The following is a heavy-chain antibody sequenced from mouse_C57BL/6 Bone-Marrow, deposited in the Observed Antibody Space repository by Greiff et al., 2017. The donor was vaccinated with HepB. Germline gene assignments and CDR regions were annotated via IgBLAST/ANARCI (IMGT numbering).Heavy chain of an antibody. V-gene: IGHV1-69*01. CDR1: GYTFTSYW. CDR2: IDPSDSYT. CDR3: ARSSYYYGSSYAMDY. D-gene: IGHD1-1*01. J-gene: IGHJ4*01. Sequence: QVQLQQPGAELVMPGASVKLSCKASGYTFTSYWMHWVKQRPGQGLEWIGEIDPSDSYTNYNQKFKGKSTLTVDKSSSAAYMQLSSLTSEYSAVYYCARSSYYYGSSYAMDYWGQGTSVTVSA.